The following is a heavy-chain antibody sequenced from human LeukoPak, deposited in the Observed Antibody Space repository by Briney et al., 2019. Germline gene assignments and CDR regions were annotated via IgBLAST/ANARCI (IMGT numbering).Heavy chain of an antibody. Sequence: PGGSLRLSCAASGFTFSSYGMHWVRQAPGKGLEWVAVIWYDGSNKYYADSVKGRFTISRDNSKNTLYLQMNSLRAEDTAVYYCARSAGTFGGVIGSDFDYWGQGTLVTVSS. CDR2: IWYDGSNK. CDR3: ARSAGTFGGVIGSDFDY. CDR1: GFTFSSYG. D-gene: IGHD3-16*02. J-gene: IGHJ4*02. V-gene: IGHV3-33*01.